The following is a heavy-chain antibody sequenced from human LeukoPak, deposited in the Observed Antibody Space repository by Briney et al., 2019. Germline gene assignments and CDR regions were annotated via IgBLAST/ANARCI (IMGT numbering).Heavy chain of an antibody. V-gene: IGHV1-2*02. CDR1: GNTFAGYY. CDR3: ARGPIGGLRKGFDI. J-gene: IGHJ4*02. CDR2: INTHNGAT. D-gene: IGHD1-26*01. Sequence: ASVRVSCKASGNTFAGYYVHWVRQAPGQGLEWMGWINTHNGATNYAQHFQGMVTMTTDTAVTTAYMDLDGLISDDAAVYFCARGPIGGLRKGFDIWGQGTLVTVSS.